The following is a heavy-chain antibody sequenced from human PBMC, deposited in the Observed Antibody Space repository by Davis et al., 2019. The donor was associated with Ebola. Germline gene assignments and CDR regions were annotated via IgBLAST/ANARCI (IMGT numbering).Heavy chain of an antibody. V-gene: IGHV3-30*04. CDR2: ISYDGSNK. CDR1: GFTFSRYA. Sequence: GGSLRLSCAASGFTFSRYAMHWVRQAPGKGLEWVAVISYDGSNKYYADSVKGRFTISRDNSKNTLYLQMNSLRAEDTAVYYCATSLDFWTTDVWGQGTTVTVSS. J-gene: IGHJ6*02. D-gene: IGHD3/OR15-3a*01. CDR3: ATSLDFWTTDV.